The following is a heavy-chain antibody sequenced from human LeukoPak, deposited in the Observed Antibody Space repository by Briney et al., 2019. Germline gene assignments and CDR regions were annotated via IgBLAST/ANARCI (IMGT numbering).Heavy chain of an antibody. CDR1: GGSFSGYY. D-gene: IGHD1-14*01. Sequence: SETLSLTCAVYGGSFSGYYWSWIRQPPGKGLEWIGEINHSGSTNYNPSLKSRVTISVDTSKNQFSLKLSSVTAADTAVYYCARVYSIVTTAFDIWGQGTMVTVSS. CDR2: INHSGST. J-gene: IGHJ3*02. V-gene: IGHV4-34*01. CDR3: ARVYSIVTTAFDI.